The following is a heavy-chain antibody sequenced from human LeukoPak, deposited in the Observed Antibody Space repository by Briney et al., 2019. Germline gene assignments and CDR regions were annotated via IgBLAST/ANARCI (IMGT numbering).Heavy chain of an antibody. Sequence: SETLSLTCTVSGGSISSYHWTWIRQPPGKGLEWIGYIYDSGTTNYNPSLKSRVTISEDTSKNQFSLKLSSVTAADTALYYCAGTGYCSSTSCYKVDYWGQGTLVTVSS. CDR1: GGSISSYH. CDR2: IYDSGTT. J-gene: IGHJ4*02. D-gene: IGHD2-2*02. V-gene: IGHV4-59*01. CDR3: AGTGYCSSTSCYKVDY.